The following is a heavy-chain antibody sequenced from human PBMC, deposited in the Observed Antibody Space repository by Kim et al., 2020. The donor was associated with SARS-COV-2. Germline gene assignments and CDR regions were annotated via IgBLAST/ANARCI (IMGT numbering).Heavy chain of an antibody. CDR2: IYYSGST. CDR3: ARDRPSTVTTWGGFDY. V-gene: IGHV4-59*01. Sequence: SETLSLTCTVSGGSISSYYWSWIRQPPGKGLEWIGYIYYSGSTNYNPSLKSRVTISVDTSKNQFSLKLSSVTAADTAVYYCARDRPSTVTTWGGFDYWGQGTLVTVSS. CDR1: GGSISSYY. J-gene: IGHJ4*02. D-gene: IGHD4-17*01.